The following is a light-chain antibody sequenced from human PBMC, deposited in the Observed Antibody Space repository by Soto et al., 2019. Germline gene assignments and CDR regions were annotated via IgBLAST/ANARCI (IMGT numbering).Light chain of an antibody. CDR3: CSYTNLDSVL. J-gene: IGLJ2*01. V-gene: IGLV2-23*02. CDR2: EVT. Sequence: QSALAQPASVSGSPGQSITISCSGTSSDVGKYDAVSWYQQHPGKAPKFIIYEVTKRPSGISDRCSGSKSGNTASLTISGLQAEDEAHYYCCSYTNLDSVLFGGGTKLTVL. CDR1: SSDVGKYDA.